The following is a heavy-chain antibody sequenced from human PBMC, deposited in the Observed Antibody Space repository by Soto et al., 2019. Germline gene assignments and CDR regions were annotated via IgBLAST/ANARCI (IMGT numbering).Heavy chain of an antibody. D-gene: IGHD3-10*01. Sequence: SETLSLTCTVSGGSISSYYWSWIRQPPGKGLEWIGYIYYSGSTNYNPSLKSRVTISVDTSKNQFSLKLSSATAADTAVYYCARDLSLRTMVRGVKGDWFDPWGQGTLVTVSS. J-gene: IGHJ5*02. CDR2: IYYSGST. CDR1: GGSISSYY. CDR3: ARDLSLRTMVRGVKGDWFDP. V-gene: IGHV4-59*01.